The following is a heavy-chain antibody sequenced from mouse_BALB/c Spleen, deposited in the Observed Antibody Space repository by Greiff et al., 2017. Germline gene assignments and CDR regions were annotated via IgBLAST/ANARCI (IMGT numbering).Heavy chain of an antibody. D-gene: IGHD3-2*01. Sequence: EVKLQESGGGLVKLGGSLKLSCAASGFTFSSYYMSWVRQTPEKRLELVAAINSNGGSTYYPDTVKGRFTISRDNAKNTLYLQMSSLKSEDTALYYCARRVDSSGYFDYWGQGTTLTVSS. J-gene: IGHJ2*01. CDR1: GFTFSSYY. V-gene: IGHV5-6-2*01. CDR3: ARRVDSSGYFDY. CDR2: INSNGGST.